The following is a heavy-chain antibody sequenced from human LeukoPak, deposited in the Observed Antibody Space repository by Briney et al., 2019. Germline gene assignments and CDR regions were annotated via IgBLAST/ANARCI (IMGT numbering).Heavy chain of an antibody. CDR3: ARDPGAYFDY. CDR1: GYTFTNYW. D-gene: IGHD3-16*01. CDR2: INTDGSST. J-gene: IGHJ4*02. V-gene: IGHV3-74*01. Sequence: GGSLRLSCAASGYTFTNYWMHWVRQAPGKGLVWVSHINTDGSSTNYADSVKGRFTISRDNAKNTLYLQMNSLRAEDTAVYYCARDPGAYFDYWGQGTLVTVSS.